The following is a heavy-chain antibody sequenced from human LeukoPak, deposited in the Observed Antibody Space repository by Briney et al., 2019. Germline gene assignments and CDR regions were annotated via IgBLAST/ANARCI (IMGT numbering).Heavy chain of an antibody. CDR2: ISGSGGST. J-gene: IGHJ4*02. CDR3: AKDFYDFWSGFDY. CDR1: GFTFSSDA. D-gene: IGHD3-3*01. Sequence: GGSLRLSCTASGFTFSSDAMNWVRQAPGKGLEWVATISGSGGSTYYTDSVKGRFTISRDNFKNMVYLQMNSLKAEDTAIYYCAKDFYDFWSGFDYWGQRTLVTVSS. V-gene: IGHV3-23*01.